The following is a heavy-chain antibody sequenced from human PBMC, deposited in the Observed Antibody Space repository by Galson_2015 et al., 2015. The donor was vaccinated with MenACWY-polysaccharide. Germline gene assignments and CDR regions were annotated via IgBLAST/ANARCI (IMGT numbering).Heavy chain of an antibody. Sequence: SLRLSCAASGYTFSAYAMHWVRQAPGKGLEWVAVISFDGKNKYYADSMKGRFTISRDNSKNTVYLEVNSLRAEDTAVYYCARGGAIYTSSSHGNYMDVWGKGTTVTVSS. CDR2: ISFDGKNK. CDR3: ARGGAIYTSSSHGNYMDV. D-gene: IGHD6-6*01. CDR1: GYTFSAYA. V-gene: IGHV3-30*04. J-gene: IGHJ6*03.